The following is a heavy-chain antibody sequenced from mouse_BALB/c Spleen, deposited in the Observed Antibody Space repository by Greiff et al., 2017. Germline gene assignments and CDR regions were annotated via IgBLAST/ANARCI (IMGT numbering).Heavy chain of an antibody. CDR1: GYTFSSYW. D-gene: IGHD1-1*01. Sequence: QVQLQQSGAELMKPGASVKISCKATGYTFSSYWIEWVKQRPGHGLEWIGEILPGSGSTNYNKKFKGKATFTADTSSNTAYMQLSSLTSEDSAVYYCARCYYGSSPQLWGQGTLVTVSA. J-gene: IGHJ3*01. CDR3: ARCYYGSSPQL. V-gene: IGHV1-9*01. CDR2: ILPGSGST.